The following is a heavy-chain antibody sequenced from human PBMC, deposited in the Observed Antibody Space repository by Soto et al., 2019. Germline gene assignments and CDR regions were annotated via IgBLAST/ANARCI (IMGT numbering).Heavy chain of an antibody. CDR1: GYTFTGYY. Sequence: GASVKVSCKASGYTFTGYYMHWVRQAPGQGLEWMGWINPNSGGTNYAQKFQGWVTMTRDTSISTAYMELSRLRSDDTAVYYCARGLGYCSSTSCFPEGNWFDPWGQGTLVTVSS. V-gene: IGHV1-2*04. J-gene: IGHJ5*02. CDR2: INPNSGGT. D-gene: IGHD2-2*01. CDR3: ARGLGYCSSTSCFPEGNWFDP.